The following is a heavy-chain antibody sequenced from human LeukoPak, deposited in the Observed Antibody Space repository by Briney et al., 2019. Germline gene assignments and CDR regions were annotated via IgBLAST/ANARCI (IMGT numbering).Heavy chain of an antibody. J-gene: IGHJ4*02. CDR2: SNHSGST. CDR1: GGSFSGYY. Sequence: SETLSLTCAVDGGSFSGYYWSWIRQPPGKGLGWIGESNHSGSTNYNPSLKSRVTISVDTSKNQFSLKLSSVTAADTAVYYCARPLGSGSYFDYWGQGTLVTVSS. D-gene: IGHD1-26*01. CDR3: ARPLGSGSYFDY. V-gene: IGHV4-34*01.